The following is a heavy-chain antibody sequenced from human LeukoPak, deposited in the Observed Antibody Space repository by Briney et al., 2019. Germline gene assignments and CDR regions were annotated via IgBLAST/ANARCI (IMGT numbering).Heavy chain of an antibody. J-gene: IGHJ6*02. V-gene: IGHV3-11*01. CDR3: ARDDIVVVPARQYYYYGMDV. Sequence: GGSRRLSCAASGFTFSDYYMSWIRQAPGKGPEWVSYISSSGSTIYYADSVKGRFTISRDNAKNSLYLQMNSLRAEDTAVYYCARDDIVVVPARQYYYYGMDVWGQGTTVTVSS. D-gene: IGHD2-2*01. CDR2: ISSSGSTI. CDR1: GFTFSDYY.